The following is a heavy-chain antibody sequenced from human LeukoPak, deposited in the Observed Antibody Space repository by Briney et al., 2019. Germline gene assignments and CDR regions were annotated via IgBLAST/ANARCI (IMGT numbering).Heavy chain of an antibody. CDR2: INPSGGST. CDR3: ARDLRITIFGVVIPWAFDT. D-gene: IGHD3-3*01. CDR1: GYTFTSYY. J-gene: IGHJ3*02. Sequence: ASVKVSCKASGYTFTSYYMHWVRQAPGQGLEWMGIINPSGGSTSYAQKFQGRVTMTRDMSTSTVYMELTSLRSEDTAVYYCARDLRITIFGVVIPWAFDTWGQGTMVTVSS. V-gene: IGHV1-46*01.